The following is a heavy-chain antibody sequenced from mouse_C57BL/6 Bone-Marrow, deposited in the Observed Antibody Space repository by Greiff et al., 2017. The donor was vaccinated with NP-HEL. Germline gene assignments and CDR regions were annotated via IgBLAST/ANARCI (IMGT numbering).Heavy chain of an antibody. Sequence: QVQLQQPGAELVKPGASVKMSCKASGYTFTSYWITWVKQRPGQGLEWLGDIYPGSGSTNYNEKFKSKATLTVDTSSSTAYMQLSSLTSEDSAVYYCATVGPVLRGAYGGQGTLVTVSA. V-gene: IGHV1-55*01. CDR2: IYPGSGST. D-gene: IGHD1-1*01. J-gene: IGHJ3*01. CDR1: GYTFTSYW. CDR3: ATVGPVLRGAY.